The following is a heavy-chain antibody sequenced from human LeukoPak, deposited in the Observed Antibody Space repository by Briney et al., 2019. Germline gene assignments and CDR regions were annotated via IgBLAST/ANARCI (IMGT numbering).Heavy chain of an antibody. CDR2: ITGYGDST. V-gene: IGHV3-23*01. CDR1: GITFDGYA. Sequence: GGSLRLSCTASGITFDGYAMSWVRQAPGKGLEWVSSITGYGDSTYYADSVKGRFTISRDNSKNTLSLQMNSLRVDDTAVYYCAKGGRGRNWFDPWGQGALGTISS. J-gene: IGHJ5*02. D-gene: IGHD3-16*01. CDR3: AKGGRGRNWFDP.